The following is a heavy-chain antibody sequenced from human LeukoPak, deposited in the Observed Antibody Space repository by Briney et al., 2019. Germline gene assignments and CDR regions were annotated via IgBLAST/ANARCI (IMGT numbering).Heavy chain of an antibody. CDR1: GGTFSSYA. J-gene: IGHJ3*02. V-gene: IGHV1-69*05. CDR3: ARGIEYSSSDDAFDI. Sequence: SVKVSCKASGGTFSSYAISWVRQAPGQGLEWMGGIIPIFGTANYAQKFQGRVTITTDESTSTAYMELSSLRSEDTAVYYCARGIEYSSSDDAFDIWGQGTMVTVSS. D-gene: IGHD6-6*01. CDR2: IIPIFGTA.